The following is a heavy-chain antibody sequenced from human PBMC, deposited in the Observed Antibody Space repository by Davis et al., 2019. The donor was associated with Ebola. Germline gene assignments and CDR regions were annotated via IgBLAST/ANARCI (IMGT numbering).Heavy chain of an antibody. CDR2: INPNSGGT. Sequence: ASVQVSCKASGYTFTGYYMHWVRQAPGQGPEWMGRINPNSGGTNYAQKFQGWVTMTRDTSISTAYMELSRLGSDDTAVYYCARGSSVVTKRPYYGMDVWGQGTTVTVSS. CDR3: ARGSSVVTKRPYYGMDV. D-gene: IGHD4-23*01. CDR1: GYTFTGYY. V-gene: IGHV1-2*04. J-gene: IGHJ6*02.